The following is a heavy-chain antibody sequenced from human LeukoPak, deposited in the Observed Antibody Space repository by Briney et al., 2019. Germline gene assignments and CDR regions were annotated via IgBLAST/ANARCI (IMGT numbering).Heavy chain of an antibody. V-gene: IGHV3-48*03. CDR1: GFTFSSYE. Sequence: VGSLRLSCAASGFTFSSYEMNWVRQTPGKGLEWVSYISGAGTSIYYADSVKGRFTISRGNAKSSLYLQMNSLRAEDTAVYYCAKVNMGWGQGTLVTVSS. D-gene: IGHD3-10*01. J-gene: IGHJ4*02. CDR2: ISGAGTSI. CDR3: AKVNMG.